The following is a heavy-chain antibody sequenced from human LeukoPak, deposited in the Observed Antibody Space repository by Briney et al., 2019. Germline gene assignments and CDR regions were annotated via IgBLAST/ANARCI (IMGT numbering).Heavy chain of an antibody. J-gene: IGHJ4*02. CDR3: ANSAGIAAAGYYFDY. CDR2: ISGSGGST. V-gene: IGHV3-23*01. CDR1: GFTFSSYA. D-gene: IGHD6-13*01. Sequence: GGSLRLSCAASGFTFSSYAMSWVRQAPGKGLEWVSAISGSGGSTDYADSVKGRFTISRDNSKNTLYLQMNSLRAEDTAVYYCANSAGIAAAGYYFDYWGQGTLVTVSS.